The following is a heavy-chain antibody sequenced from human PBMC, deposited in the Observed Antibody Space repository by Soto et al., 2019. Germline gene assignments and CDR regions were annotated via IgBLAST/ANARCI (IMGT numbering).Heavy chain of an antibody. CDR1: GFTFSSYA. CDR3: ARRTLGVVSTDYFDY. V-gene: IGHV3-23*01. CDR2: ISGSGGST. D-gene: IGHD3-22*01. J-gene: IGHJ4*02. Sequence: EVQLLESGGGLVQPGGSLRLSCAASGFTFSSYAMSWVRQAPGKGLEWVSAISGSGGSTYYADSVKGRFTISRDNSKNTLYRQRSSLGAEDAAVYYCARRTLGVVSTDYFDYWGQGTLVTVSS.